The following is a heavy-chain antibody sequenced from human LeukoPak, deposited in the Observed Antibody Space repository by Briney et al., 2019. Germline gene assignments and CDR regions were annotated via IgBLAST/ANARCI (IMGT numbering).Heavy chain of an antibody. CDR3: AKDPLTTVTTQDGY. Sequence: GGSLRLSCAASGFTFSSYAMSWVRQAPGKGLEWVSAISGSGGSTYYADSVKGRFTISRDNSKNTLYLQMNSQRAEDTAVYYCAKDPLTTVTTQDGYWGQGTLVTVSS. D-gene: IGHD4-17*01. V-gene: IGHV3-23*01. CDR2: ISGSGGST. J-gene: IGHJ4*02. CDR1: GFTFSSYA.